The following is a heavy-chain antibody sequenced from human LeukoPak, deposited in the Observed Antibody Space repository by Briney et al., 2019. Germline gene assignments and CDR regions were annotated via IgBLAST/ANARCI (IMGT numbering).Heavy chain of an antibody. CDR3: ARVSSRRLPPTYSYDRRNYFDY. Sequence: SETLSLTCAVYGGSFSGYYWSWIRQPPGKGLEWIGEINHSGSTNYNPSLKSRVTISVDTSKNQFSLKLSSVTAADTAIYYCARVSSRRLPPTYSYDRRNYFDYWGQGTLVTVSS. D-gene: IGHD3-22*01. CDR2: INHSGST. CDR1: GGSFSGYY. V-gene: IGHV4-34*01. J-gene: IGHJ4*02.